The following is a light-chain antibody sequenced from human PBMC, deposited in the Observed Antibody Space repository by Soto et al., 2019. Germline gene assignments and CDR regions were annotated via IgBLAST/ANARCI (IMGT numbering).Light chain of an antibody. CDR3: QQYGSSLFT. V-gene: IGKV3-20*01. Sequence: EIELTQSPGTLSLSPGERATLFCRASQSVISSRLAWYQQKPGQAPRLLIHGASTRAADSPDRFSGSGSGTDFTLTISRLEPEDFAVYYCQQYGSSLFTFGPGTKVDIK. CDR1: QSVISSR. J-gene: IGKJ3*01. CDR2: GAS.